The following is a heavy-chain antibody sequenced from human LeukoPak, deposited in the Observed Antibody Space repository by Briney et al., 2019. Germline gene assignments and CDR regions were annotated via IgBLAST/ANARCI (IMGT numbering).Heavy chain of an antibody. V-gene: IGHV3-11*01. D-gene: IGHD4-17*01. CDR3: ARGHYGLDF. J-gene: IGHJ4*01. CDR1: GFTFSEHY. CDR2: IDRSGTTT. Sequence: GGSLRLSCAASGFTFSEHYLSRIRQAPGKGLEWVSYIDRSGTTTYFADSVKGRFTISRDNARNSLYLQMNSLRADDTAVYYCARGHYGLDFWGQGVLVTVSS.